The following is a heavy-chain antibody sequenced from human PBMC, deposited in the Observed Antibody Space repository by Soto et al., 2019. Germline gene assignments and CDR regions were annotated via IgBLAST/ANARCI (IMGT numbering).Heavy chain of an antibody. V-gene: IGHV4-31*03. CDR1: GGSISSGGYY. Sequence: QVQLQESGPGLVKPSQTLSLTCTVSGGSISSGGYYWSWIRQHPGKVLEWIGYIYYSGRTYYNPSLKSRVTISVDTSKNQFSLKLSSVTDADTAVYYCARDQSSSWYGVGRDWFDPWGQGTLVTVSS. D-gene: IGHD6-13*01. CDR3: ARDQSSSWYGVGRDWFDP. CDR2: IYYSGRT. J-gene: IGHJ5*02.